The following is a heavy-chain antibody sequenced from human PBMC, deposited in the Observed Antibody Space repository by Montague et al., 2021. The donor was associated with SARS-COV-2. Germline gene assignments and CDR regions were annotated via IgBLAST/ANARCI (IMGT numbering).Heavy chain of an antibody. J-gene: IGHJ4*02. CDR1: GGSISSYY. V-gene: IGHV4-59*01. Sequence: SETLSLTCTVSGGSISSYYWSWIRQPPGKGLEWIGYIYYSGSTNYNPSLKSRVTISVDTSKNQFSLKLASVTAADTAVYYCARGRDGYYHRSALFDYWGQGTLDTVSS. CDR3: ARGRDGYYHRSALFDY. D-gene: IGHD3-22*01. CDR2: IYYSGST.